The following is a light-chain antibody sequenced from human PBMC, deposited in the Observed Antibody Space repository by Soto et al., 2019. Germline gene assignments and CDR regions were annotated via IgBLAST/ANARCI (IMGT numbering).Light chain of an antibody. J-gene: IGKJ5*01. CDR1: QSVSSY. CDR3: QQRINSIK. CDR2: DAS. Sequence: EMVLPMSLEPQLLSPGGRATLSCRASQSVSSYLAWYQQKPGQAPRLLIYDASNRATGIPARFSGSGSGTDFTLTISSLEPEDIAVYYCQQRINSIKFGQGSLLEI. V-gene: IGKV3-11*01.